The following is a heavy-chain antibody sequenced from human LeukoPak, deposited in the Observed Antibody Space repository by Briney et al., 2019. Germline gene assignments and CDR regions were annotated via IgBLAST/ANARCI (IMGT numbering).Heavy chain of an antibody. CDR3: AKEYCSTTSCYYYGMDV. CDR1: GFTFSSYA. V-gene: IGHV3-23*01. Sequence: QPGGSLRLSCAASGFTFSSYAMNWVRQAPGKGLEWVSVISGSGDSTNYEDSVKGRFTISRDNAKNSLSLQMNSLRPEDTALYYCAKEYCSTTSCYYYGMDVWGQGTTVTVSS. D-gene: IGHD2-2*01. CDR2: ISGSGDST. J-gene: IGHJ6*02.